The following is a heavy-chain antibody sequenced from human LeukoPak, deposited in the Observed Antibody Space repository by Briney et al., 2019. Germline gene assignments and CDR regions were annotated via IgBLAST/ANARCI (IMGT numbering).Heavy chain of an antibody. CDR3: ARGRGRQVGTRWHPDTHHDY. D-gene: IGHD6-13*01. V-gene: IGHV4-38-2*01. CDR1: GFSISSGYF. CDR2: IHYPEST. J-gene: IGHJ4*02. Sequence: SEPLSLTCAVSGFSISSGYFWGWIRRPPGKGLEWIGTIHYPESTYYNPSLNSRLTISIDTSKNHFSLKLSSVTAADTALYYCARGRGRQVGTRWHPDTHHDYWGQGILVTVSS.